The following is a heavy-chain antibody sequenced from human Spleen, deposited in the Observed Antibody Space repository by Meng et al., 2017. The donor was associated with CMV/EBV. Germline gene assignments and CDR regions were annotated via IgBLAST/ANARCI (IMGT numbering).Heavy chain of an antibody. J-gene: IGHJ3*02. CDR3: ARDNAPHGFDI. V-gene: IGHV3-53*01. Sequence: GGSLRLSCAASGFTVSSNCMSWVRQAPGKGLEWVSVIYSGGSTYYADSVKGRFTISRDNSKNTLYLQMNSLRAEDTAVYYCARDNAPHGFDIWGQGTMVTVSS. CDR2: IYSGGST. CDR1: GFTVSSNC.